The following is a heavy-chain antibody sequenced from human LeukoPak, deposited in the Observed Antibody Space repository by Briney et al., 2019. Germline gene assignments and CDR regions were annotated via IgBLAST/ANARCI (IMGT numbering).Heavy chain of an antibody. CDR3: ARRPFGADY. CDR1: GFTFSNYW. V-gene: IGHV3-7*01. Sequence: GGSLRLSCAASGFTFSNYWMGWVRQPPGKGLQWVADIKEDGSEKYYVDSVKGRFTISRDNAKNSVYLQMNSLRVEDTAVYYCARRPFGADYWGQGTLVTVSS. CDR2: IKEDGSEK. D-gene: IGHD3-10*01. J-gene: IGHJ4*02.